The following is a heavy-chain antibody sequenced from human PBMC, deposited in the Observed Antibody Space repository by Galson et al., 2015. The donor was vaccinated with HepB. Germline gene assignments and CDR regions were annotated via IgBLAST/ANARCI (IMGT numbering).Heavy chain of an antibody. V-gene: IGHV1-69*04. J-gene: IGHJ3*02. CDR3: ARDGWSGNYFDGAFDM. CDR2: IIPILGRA. Sequence: SVKVSCKASGGTFSSYSISWVRQAPGQGLEWTGRIIPILGRANYAQKFQVRVTITADKSTNTSYMEVSSLRSEDTAVYYCARDGWSGNYFDGAFDMWGQGTMVTVSS. CDR1: GGTFSSYS. D-gene: IGHD1-26*01.